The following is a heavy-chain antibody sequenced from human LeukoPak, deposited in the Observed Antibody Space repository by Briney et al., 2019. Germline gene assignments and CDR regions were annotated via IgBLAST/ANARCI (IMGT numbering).Heavy chain of an antibody. J-gene: IGHJ4*02. V-gene: IGHV1-58*02. Sequence: GPSVKVSCKASGFTFTSSAMRCVRQARGQRLEWVGWIVVGSGNTNYAQKFQERVTITRDMSTSTAYMELSSLRSEDTAVYYSAAAQNFPVYCSGGSCSYYFDYWGQGTLVTVSS. CDR2: IVVGSGNT. D-gene: IGHD2-15*01. CDR3: AAAQNFPVYCSGGSCSYYFDY. CDR1: GFTFTSSA.